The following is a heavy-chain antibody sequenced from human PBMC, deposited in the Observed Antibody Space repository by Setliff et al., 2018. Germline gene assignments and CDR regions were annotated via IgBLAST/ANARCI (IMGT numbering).Heavy chain of an antibody. CDR1: GYTLSNSI. D-gene: IGHD2-8*01. V-gene: IGHV1-18*01. CDR2: ISAYNGKT. J-gene: IGHJ4*02. Sequence: ASVKVSCKASGYTLSNSILSWVRQAPGQGLEWVGWISAYNGKTYPAQKFQDRVTLTTHTSTNMGYLELRDLRSDDTAVYYCLRLVRYCTKIACQATSGDEVWGLGTLVTVSS. CDR3: LRLVRYCTKIACQATSGDEV.